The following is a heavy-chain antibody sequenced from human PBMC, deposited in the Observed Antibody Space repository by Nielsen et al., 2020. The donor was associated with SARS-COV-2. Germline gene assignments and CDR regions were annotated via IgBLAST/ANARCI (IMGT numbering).Heavy chain of an antibody. J-gene: IGHJ6*02. CDR1: GGSISSSSYY. V-gene: IGHV4-39*07. CDR3: ARTYYDFWSGYSYYYYGMDV. CDR2: IYYSGST. D-gene: IGHD3-3*01. Sequence: SETLSLTCNVSGGSISSSSYYWGWIRQPPGKGLEWIGSIYYSGSTYYNPSLKSRVTISVDTSKNQFSLKLSSVTAADTAVYYCARTYYDFWSGYSYYYYGMDVWGQGTTVTVSS.